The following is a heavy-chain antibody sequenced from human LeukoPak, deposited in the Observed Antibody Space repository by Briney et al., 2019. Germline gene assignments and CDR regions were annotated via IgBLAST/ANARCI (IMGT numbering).Heavy chain of an antibody. V-gene: IGHV4-39*01. CDR3: ARHPYQLLWLSWFDP. CDR2: IYYSGST. CDR1: GGSSSSSRYY. J-gene: IGHJ5*02. Sequence: PSETLSLTCTVSGGSSSSSRYYWGWLRQPPGKGLEWIGSIYYSGSTYYNPSLKSRVTISVDTSKNQFSLELSSVTATDTAVYYCARHPYQLLWLSWFDPWGQGTLVTVSS. D-gene: IGHD2-2*01.